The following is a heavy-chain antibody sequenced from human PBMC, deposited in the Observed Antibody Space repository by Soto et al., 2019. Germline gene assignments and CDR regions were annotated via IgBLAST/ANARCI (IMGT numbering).Heavy chain of an antibody. D-gene: IGHD6-13*01. CDR3: ARELEGAAAGTNPRLYYYYMDV. Sequence: QVQLVQSGAEVKKPGSSVKVSCKASGGTFSSYTISWVRQAPGQGLECMGRIMPILGIANYAQKFQGRVKITADKPTSTAYMEQSSLKYEDTAVYYCARELEGAAAGTNPRLYYYYMDVWGKGTTVTVSS. CDR1: GGTFSSYT. V-gene: IGHV1-69*08. J-gene: IGHJ6*03. CDR2: IMPILGIA.